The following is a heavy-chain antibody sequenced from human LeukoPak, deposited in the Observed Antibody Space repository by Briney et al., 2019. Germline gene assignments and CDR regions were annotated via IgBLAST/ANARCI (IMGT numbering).Heavy chain of an antibody. CDR2: IYYSGST. CDR3: ARSGYSYGLNWYFDL. J-gene: IGHJ2*01. V-gene: IGHV4-59*01. CDR1: GGSISSYY. Sequence: SETLSLTCTVSGGSISSYYWSWIRQPPGKGLEWIGYIYYSGSTNYNPSLKSRVTISVDTSKNQFSLELSSVTAADTAVYYCARSGYSYGLNWYFDLWGRGTLVTVSS. D-gene: IGHD5-18*01.